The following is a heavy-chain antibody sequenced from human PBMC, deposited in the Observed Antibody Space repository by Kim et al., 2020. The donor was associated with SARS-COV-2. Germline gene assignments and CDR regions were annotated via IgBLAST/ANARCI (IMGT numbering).Heavy chain of an antibody. CDR3: ARDRVAAADKSTYYYYGMDV. Sequence: ASVKVSCKASGYTFTSYAMNWVRQAPGQGLERMGWINTNTGNPTYAQGFTGRFVFSLDTSVSTAYLQISSLKAEDTAVYYCARDRVAAADKSTYYYYGMDVWGQETTVTVSS. CDR1: GYTFTSYA. V-gene: IGHV7-4-1*02. J-gene: IGHJ6*02. D-gene: IGHD6-13*01. CDR2: INTNTGNP.